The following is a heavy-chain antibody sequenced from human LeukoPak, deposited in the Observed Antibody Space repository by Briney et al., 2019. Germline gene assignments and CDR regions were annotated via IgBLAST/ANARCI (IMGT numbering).Heavy chain of an antibody. Sequence: ASVQVSCEASGYTLTNNYLHWVRQAPGQGLEWMGMIYPRDGSTSYAQNFQGRVTVTRDTSTTTVHMELRGLRSEDTAVYYCARDQEGFGYWGQGTVVTVSS. CDR3: ARDQEGFGY. CDR2: IYPRDGST. J-gene: IGHJ4*02. V-gene: IGHV1-46*01. CDR1: GYTLTNNY.